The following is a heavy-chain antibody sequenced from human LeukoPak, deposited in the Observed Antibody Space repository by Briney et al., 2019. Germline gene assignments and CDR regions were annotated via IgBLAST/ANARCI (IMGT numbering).Heavy chain of an antibody. V-gene: IGHV3-30-3*01. J-gene: IGHJ4*02. CDR3: ARSYSSIWYVGNFDY. D-gene: IGHD6-13*01. Sequence: GRSLRLSCAASGFTFSDYAMHWVRLAPGQGLEGGGVISYDGSNEYYADSVKGRFTISRDNSKNTLYLQRNSLRAEDTAVYYCARSYSSIWYVGNFDYWGQVTLVTVSP. CDR1: GFTFSDYA. CDR2: ISYDGSNE.